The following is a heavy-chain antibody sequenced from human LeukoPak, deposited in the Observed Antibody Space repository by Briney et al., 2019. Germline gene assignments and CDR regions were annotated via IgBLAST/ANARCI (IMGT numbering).Heavy chain of an antibody. Sequence: GSLRLSCAASGFTFSSYWMSWVRQAPGKGLEWVANIKQDGSEKYYVDSVKGRFTISRDNAKNSLYLQMNSLRAEDTAVYYCARDRNSYGYLSPYYYYYMDVWGKGTTVTVSS. V-gene: IGHV3-7*01. CDR1: GFTFSSYW. CDR2: IKQDGSEK. D-gene: IGHD5-18*01. CDR3: ARDRNSYGYLSPYYYYYMDV. J-gene: IGHJ6*03.